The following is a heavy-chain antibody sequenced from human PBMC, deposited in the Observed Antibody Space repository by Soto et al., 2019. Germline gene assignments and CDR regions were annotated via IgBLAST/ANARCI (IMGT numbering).Heavy chain of an antibody. V-gene: IGHV4-34*01. CDR2: INHSGST. J-gene: IGHJ5*02. D-gene: IGHD3-16*01. CDR3: ARGRKRRGGGAYNWFDP. CDR1: GGSFSGYY. Sequence: QVQLQQWGAGLLKPSETLSLTCAVYGGSFSGYYWSWIRQPPGKGLEWLGEINHSGSTNYNPSLKSRVTISVDTSKNQFSLKLSSGTAADTAVYYCARGRKRRGGGAYNWFDPWGQGTLVTVSS.